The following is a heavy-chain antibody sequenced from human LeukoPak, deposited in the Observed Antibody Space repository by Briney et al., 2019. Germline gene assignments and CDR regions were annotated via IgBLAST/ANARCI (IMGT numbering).Heavy chain of an antibody. Sequence: SVKVSCKASGGTFSSYAISWVRQAPGQGLEWMGGIIPIFGTANYAQKFQGRVTITADKSTSTAYMELSSLRSEDTAVYYCARVVDTAMVDYFDYWGQGTLVTVSS. CDR3: ARVVDTAMVDYFDY. J-gene: IGHJ4*02. V-gene: IGHV1-69*06. D-gene: IGHD5-18*01. CDR2: IIPIFGTA. CDR1: GGTFSSYA.